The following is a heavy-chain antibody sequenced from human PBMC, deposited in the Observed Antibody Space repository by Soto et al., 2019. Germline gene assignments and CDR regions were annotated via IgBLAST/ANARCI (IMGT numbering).Heavy chain of an antibody. CDR3: PTDSLPWYGDLFAY. CDR1: GFTFSNAW. Sequence: GGSLRLSCAASGFTFSNAWMSWVRQPPGKGLEWVGRIKSKTDGGTTDYAAPGKGRFTISREDSKNTLYLQMNSLNTAVSSVDYCPTDSLPWYGDLFAYWGEGTRVTVSS. J-gene: IGHJ1*01. D-gene: IGHD4-17*01. V-gene: IGHV3-15*01. CDR2: IKSKTDGGTT.